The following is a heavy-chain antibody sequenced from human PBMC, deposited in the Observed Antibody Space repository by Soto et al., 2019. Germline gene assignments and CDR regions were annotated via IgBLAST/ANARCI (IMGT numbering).Heavy chain of an antibody. CDR2: IGGRGNSA. J-gene: IGHJ3*01. CDR3: VREGRGSFDF. V-gene: IGHV3-23*01. D-gene: IGHD5-12*01. Sequence: GGSLRLSCTASGFIFTNYAMNWVRQAPGKGLEWVSVIGGRGNSAYYADSVQGRFTISRDNSKNTLSLQMSSLTADDTAIYYCVREGRGSFDFWGRGTMVTVSS. CDR1: GFIFTNYA.